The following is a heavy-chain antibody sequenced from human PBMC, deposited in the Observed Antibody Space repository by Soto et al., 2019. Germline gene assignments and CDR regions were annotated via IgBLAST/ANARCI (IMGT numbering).Heavy chain of an antibody. Sequence: PSETLSLTCTVSGGSVSSGSYYWSWIRQPPGKGLEWIGYIYYSGSTNYNPSLKSRVTISVDTSKNQFSLKLSSVTAADTAVYYCARACWNYRQTWFDPWGQGTLVTVSS. D-gene: IGHD1-7*01. V-gene: IGHV4-61*01. CDR1: GGSVSSGSYY. J-gene: IGHJ5*02. CDR3: ARACWNYRQTWFDP. CDR2: IYYSGST.